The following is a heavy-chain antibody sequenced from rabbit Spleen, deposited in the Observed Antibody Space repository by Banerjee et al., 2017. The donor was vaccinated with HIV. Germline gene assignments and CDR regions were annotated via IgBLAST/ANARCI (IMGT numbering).Heavy chain of an antibody. J-gene: IGHJ4*01. CDR3: ARDQWDDYGDANL. V-gene: IGHV1S7*01. CDR1: GFDFSSYY. D-gene: IGHD2-1*01. Sequence: QLKESGGGLVQPGGSLKLSCKASGFDFSSYYMSWVRQAPGKGLEWIGYIDPVFGSAYYASWVNGRFSISRENTQNTVSLQLNSLTAADTATYFCARDQWDDYGDANLWGQGTLVT. CDR2: IDPVFGSA.